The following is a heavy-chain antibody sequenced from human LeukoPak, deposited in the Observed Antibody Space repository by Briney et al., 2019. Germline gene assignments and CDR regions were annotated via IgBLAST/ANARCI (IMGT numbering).Heavy chain of an antibody. J-gene: IGHJ3*02. CDR3: ARGVLGSGAFDI. CDR2: IYYSGST. Sequence: PSETLSLTCTVSGGSINSGDYYWSWIRQPPGKGLEWIGYIYYSGSTYYNPSLKSRVTISIDTSKNQFSLKVSSVTAADTAVYYCARGVLGSGAFDIWGQGTMVTVSS. CDR1: GGSINSGDYY. D-gene: IGHD4/OR15-4a*01. V-gene: IGHV4-30-4*08.